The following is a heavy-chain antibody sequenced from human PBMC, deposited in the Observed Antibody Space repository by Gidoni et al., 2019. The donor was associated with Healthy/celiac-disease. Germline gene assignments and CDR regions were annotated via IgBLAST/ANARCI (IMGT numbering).Heavy chain of an antibody. Sequence: EVQLVETGGGLIQPGGSLSLSCAASGFTVSSNYMSWVRQAPGKGLEWVSVIYSGGSTYYADSVKGRFTISRDNSKNTLYLQMNSLRAEDTAVYYCASLYSSTDFDYWGQGTLVTVSS. CDR1: GFTVSSNY. V-gene: IGHV3-53*02. CDR2: IYSGGST. CDR3: ASLYSSTDFDY. D-gene: IGHD6-13*01. J-gene: IGHJ4*02.